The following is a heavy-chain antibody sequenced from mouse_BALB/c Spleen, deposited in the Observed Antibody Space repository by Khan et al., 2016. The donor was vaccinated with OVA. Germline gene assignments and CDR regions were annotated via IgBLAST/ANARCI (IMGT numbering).Heavy chain of an antibody. J-gene: IGHJ3*01. D-gene: IGHD2-1*01. Sequence: QVQLQQSGAELAKPGASVKMSCKASGYTFTTYWMHWVKQRPGQGLDWIGYINPSTGYTEYNQKFKDKATLTAEKSSSTAYIQLNSLTSDDSAVYYCARRGVYGIFAYWGQGTLVTVSA. CDR2: INPSTGYT. V-gene: IGHV1-7*01. CDR1: GYTFTTYW. CDR3: ARRGVYGIFAY.